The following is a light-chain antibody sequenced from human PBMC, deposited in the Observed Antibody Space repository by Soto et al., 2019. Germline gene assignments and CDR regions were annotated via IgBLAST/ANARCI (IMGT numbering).Light chain of an antibody. CDR1: QAIDSW. CDR2: TGS. Sequence: DIQMTQSPSSVSLSVGDRVTITCRASQAIDSWLAWYQQKPGEAPKLLIFTGSLLHSGVPPRFSGSGSGTDFTLTIISLQPEDFVTYYCQQTLSCPPTFGQGTKVDIK. CDR3: QQTLSCPPT. J-gene: IGKJ1*01. V-gene: IGKV1-12*01.